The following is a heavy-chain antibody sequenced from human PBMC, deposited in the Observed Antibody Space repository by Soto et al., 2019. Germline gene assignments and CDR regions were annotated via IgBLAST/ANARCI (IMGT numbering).Heavy chain of an antibody. Sequence: QVQLVQSGAEVKKPGASVKVSCKASGYTFTSYDINWVRQATGQGLEWMGWMNPNSGNTGYAQKFQGRVTMTRNTSISTAYMELSSLRSEDTAVYYCAREGSGYCGGDCYHNWFDPWGQGTLVTVSS. J-gene: IGHJ5*02. D-gene: IGHD2-21*02. CDR1: GYTFTSYD. V-gene: IGHV1-8*01. CDR2: MNPNSGNT. CDR3: AREGSGYCGGDCYHNWFDP.